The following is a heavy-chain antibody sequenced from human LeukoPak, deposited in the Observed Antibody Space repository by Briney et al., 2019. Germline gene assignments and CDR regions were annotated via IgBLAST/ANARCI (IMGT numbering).Heavy chain of an antibody. J-gene: IGHJ3*02. CDR2: INPNSGGT. CDR1: GYTFTGYY. D-gene: IGHD4-17*01. Sequence: ASVKASCKAPGYTFTGYYMHWVRQAPGQGLEWMGRINPNSGGTNYAQKFQGRVTMTRDTSISTAYMELSSLRSEDTAVYYCATGFPYGYDAFDIWGQGTMVTVSS. V-gene: IGHV1-2*06. CDR3: ATGFPYGYDAFDI.